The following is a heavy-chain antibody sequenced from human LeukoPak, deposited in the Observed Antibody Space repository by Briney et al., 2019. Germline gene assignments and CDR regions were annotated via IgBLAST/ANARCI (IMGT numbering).Heavy chain of an antibody. D-gene: IGHD3-3*01. CDR3: ARGTYYDFWSGYSHFDY. CDR1: GGSISSGDYS. V-gene: IGHV4-30-4*01. J-gene: IGHJ4*02. CDR2: IYYSGST. Sequence: SETLSLTCTVSGGSISSGDYSWSWIRQPPGKGLEWIGYIYYSGSTYYNPSLKSRVTISVDTSKNQFSLKLSSVTAADTAVYYCARGTYYDFWSGYSHFDYWGQGTLVTVSS.